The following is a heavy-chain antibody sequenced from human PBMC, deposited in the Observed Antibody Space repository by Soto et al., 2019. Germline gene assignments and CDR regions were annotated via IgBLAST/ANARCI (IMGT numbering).Heavy chain of an antibody. D-gene: IGHD5-12*01. V-gene: IGHV1-69*13. CDR2: IIPVFGRP. Sequence: ASVKVSCKASGGTFSSFGISWVRQAPGQGLEWMGGIIPVFGRPNYAQRFRGRLTITADESTNTSYMELIDLTSEDTAVYYCAREAGGYDFWGQGTQVTVSS. CDR1: GGTFSSFG. J-gene: IGHJ1*01. CDR3: AREAGGYDF.